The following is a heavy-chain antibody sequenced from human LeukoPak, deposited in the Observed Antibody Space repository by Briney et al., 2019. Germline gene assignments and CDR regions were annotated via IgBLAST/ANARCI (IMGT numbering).Heavy chain of an antibody. CDR3: ARGRYIVVVPAAYYYYGMDV. D-gene: IGHD2-2*01. CDR1: GGSFSGYY. CDR2: IKHSGST. J-gene: IGHJ6*02. V-gene: IGHV4-34*01. Sequence: SETLSLTCAVYGGSFSGYYWRWIRQTPGKGLEWIAAIKHSGSTNYNPSLKSRVTISVDTSKNQFSLKLSSVTAADTAVYYCARGRYIVVVPAAYYYYGMDVWGQGTTVTVSS.